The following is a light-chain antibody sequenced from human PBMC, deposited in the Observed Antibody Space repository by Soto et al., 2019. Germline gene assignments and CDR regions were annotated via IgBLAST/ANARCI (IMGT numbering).Light chain of an antibody. Sequence: SYELTQPPSVSVAPGKKARITCGGNKIGSKSVHWYQQKPGQAPVLVIYYDSDQPSGIPERFSGSNSGNTATLTISRVEAGDEADYYCQVWDSSSDHVVFGGGTKLTVL. CDR3: QVWDSSSDHVV. CDR1: KIGSKS. V-gene: IGLV3-21*04. J-gene: IGLJ2*01. CDR2: YDS.